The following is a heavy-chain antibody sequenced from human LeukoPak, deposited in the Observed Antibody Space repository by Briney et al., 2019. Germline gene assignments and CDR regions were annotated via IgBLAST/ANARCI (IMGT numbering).Heavy chain of an antibody. J-gene: IGHJ4*02. CDR3: ARARLTGWYNFDY. Sequence: SVKVSCKASGYTFTGYYMHWVRQAPGQGLEWMGRINPSSVDTNYAQKFQGRVTMTRDTSISTAYMEVSRLRSDDTAVYYCARARLTGWYNFDYWGQGTLVTVSS. CDR2: INPSSVDT. D-gene: IGHD6-19*01. V-gene: IGHV1-2*06. CDR1: GYTFTGYY.